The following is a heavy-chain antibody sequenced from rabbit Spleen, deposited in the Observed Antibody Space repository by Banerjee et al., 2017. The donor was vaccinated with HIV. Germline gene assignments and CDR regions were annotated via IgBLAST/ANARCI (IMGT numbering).Heavy chain of an antibody. CDR2: IDGTIGAA. D-gene: IGHD8-1*01. Sequence: QSLEESGGDLVKPGASLTLTCTASSFSFTSTYDMCWVRQAPGKGLEWIGCIDGTIGAAYYANWASGRFTISKTSSTTVTLQMTSLTAADTATYFCARDTGSSFSTYGMDLWGQGTLVTVS. CDR1: SFSFTSTYD. CDR3: ARDTGSSFSTYGMDL. V-gene: IGHV1S40*01. J-gene: IGHJ6*01.